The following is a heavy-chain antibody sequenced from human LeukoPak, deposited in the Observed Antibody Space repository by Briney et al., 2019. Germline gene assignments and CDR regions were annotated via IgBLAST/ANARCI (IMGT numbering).Heavy chain of an antibody. CDR2: IRYDGSNK. J-gene: IGHJ4*02. CDR1: GFTFSSYG. V-gene: IGHV3-30*02. CDR3: AKGSGWGVIITD. D-gene: IGHD3-10*01. Sequence: AGGSLRLSCAASGFTFSSYGMHWVRQAPGKGLEWVAFIRYDGSNKYYADSVKGRFTISRGNSKNTLYLQMNSLRAEDTAVYYCAKGSGWGVIITDWGQGTLVTVSS.